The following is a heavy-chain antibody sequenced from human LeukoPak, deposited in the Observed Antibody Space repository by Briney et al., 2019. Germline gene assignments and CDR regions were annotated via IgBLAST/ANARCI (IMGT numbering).Heavy chain of an antibody. CDR2: INHSGST. CDR3: ASLYCSGGSCLMEPREPTYYYGMDV. D-gene: IGHD2-15*01. Sequence: PSETLSLTCAVYGGSFSGYYWSWIRQPPGKGLEWIGEINHSGSTNYNPSLKSRVTISVDTSKNQFSLKLSSVTAADTAVYYCASLYCSGGSCLMEPREPTYYYGMDVWGQGTTVTVSS. CDR1: GGSFSGYY. J-gene: IGHJ6*02. V-gene: IGHV4-34*01.